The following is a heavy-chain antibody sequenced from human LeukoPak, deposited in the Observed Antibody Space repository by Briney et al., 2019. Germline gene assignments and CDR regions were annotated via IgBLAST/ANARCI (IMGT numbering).Heavy chain of an antibody. CDR1: GFTFSSYG. D-gene: IGHD4-17*01. CDR3: AREGQSDYGDYGVYFDY. CDR2: IWYDGSNK. J-gene: IGHJ4*02. Sequence: GRSLRLSCAASGFTFSSYGMHWVRQAPGKGLEWVAVIWYDGSNKYYADSVKGRFTISRDNSKNTLYLQMNSLRAEDTAVYYCAREGQSDYGDYGVYFDYWGQGTLVTVSS. V-gene: IGHV3-33*01.